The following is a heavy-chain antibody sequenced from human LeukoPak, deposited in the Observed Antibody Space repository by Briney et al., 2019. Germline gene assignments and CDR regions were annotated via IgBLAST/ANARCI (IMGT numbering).Heavy chain of an antibody. J-gene: IGHJ3*02. D-gene: IGHD3-22*01. CDR1: GYTFTSYY. Sequence: ASVKVSCKASGYTFTSYYMHWVRQAPGQGLEWMGMINPSGGSTSYAQKFQGRVTVTRDTSTSTVYMELSSLRSEDTAVYYCARVLVSYDSSGYYYVSAFDIWGQGTMVTVSS. CDR2: INPSGGST. CDR3: ARVLVSYDSSGYYYVSAFDI. V-gene: IGHV1-46*01.